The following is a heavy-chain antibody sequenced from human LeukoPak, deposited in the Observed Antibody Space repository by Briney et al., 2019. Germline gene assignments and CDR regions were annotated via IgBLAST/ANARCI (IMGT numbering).Heavy chain of an antibody. CDR3: ARVHYSNSVRGYFDY. Sequence: GGSLRLSCAASGFTFSSYSMNWVRQAPGKGLEWVSSISSSSSYIYYADSVKGRFTISRDNAKNSLYLQMNSLRAEDTAVYYCARVHYSNSVRGYFDYWGQGNLVTVSS. D-gene: IGHD4-11*01. J-gene: IGHJ4*02. CDR1: GFTFSSYS. V-gene: IGHV3-21*01. CDR2: ISSSSSYI.